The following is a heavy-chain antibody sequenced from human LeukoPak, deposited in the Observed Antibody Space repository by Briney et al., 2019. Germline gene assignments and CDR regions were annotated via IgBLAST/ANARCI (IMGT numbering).Heavy chain of an antibody. CDR3: ARDQNVVVTAFGAFDI. D-gene: IGHD2-21*02. J-gene: IGHJ3*02. V-gene: IGHV3-48*03. CDR1: GFTFSSYE. Sequence: GGSLRLSCAASGFTFSSYEMNWVRQAPGKGLEWVSYISSSGSTRYYADSVKGRFTISRDNAKNSLYLQMNSLRAEDTAVYYCARDQNVVVTAFGAFDIWGQGTMVTVSS. CDR2: ISSSGSTR.